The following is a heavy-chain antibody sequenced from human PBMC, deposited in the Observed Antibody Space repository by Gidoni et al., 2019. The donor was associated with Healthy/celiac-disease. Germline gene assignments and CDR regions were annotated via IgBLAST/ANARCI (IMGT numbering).Heavy chain of an antibody. J-gene: IGHJ4*02. CDR1: GGSFSGYY. CDR3: ARGLEMAD. CDR2: INHSGST. Sequence: QVQLQQWGAGLLKPSETLSLTCAVYGGSFSGYYWSWIRQPPGKGLEWIGEINHSGSTNYNPSLKSRVTISVDTSKNQFSLKLSSVTAADTAVYYCARGLEMADWGQGTLVTVSS. V-gene: IGHV4-34*01.